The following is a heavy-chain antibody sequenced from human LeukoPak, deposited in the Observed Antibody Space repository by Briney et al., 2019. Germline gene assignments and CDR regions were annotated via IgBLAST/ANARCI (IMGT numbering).Heavy chain of an antibody. Sequence: GGSLRLSCTASGFTFGDYAMSWVRQAPGKGLEWVAFIRSKAFGGTTEYAASVKGRFTISRDDAKNIADLQMNSLKTEDTGVYYCTRTTYSYGYVSTGFGYYYYMDVWGKGTTVTISS. CDR1: GFTFGDYA. V-gene: IGHV3-49*04. CDR3: TRTTYSYGYVSTGFGYYYYMDV. D-gene: IGHD5-18*01. CDR2: IRSKAFGGTT. J-gene: IGHJ6*03.